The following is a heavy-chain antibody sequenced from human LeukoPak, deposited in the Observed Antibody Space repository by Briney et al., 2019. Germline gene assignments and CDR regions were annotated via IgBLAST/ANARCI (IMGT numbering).Heavy chain of an antibody. J-gene: IGHJ3*02. V-gene: IGHV3-21*01. Sequence: PGGSLRLSCAASGFTFSSYRMNWVRQAPGKGLEWVSSISTSRSYIYYADSVKGRFTISRDNAKNSLYLQMNSLRAEDTAVYYCARDGDYHGSGSYRDGFDIWGQGTMVTVSS. CDR2: ISTSRSYI. CDR1: GFTFSSYR. D-gene: IGHD3-10*01. CDR3: ARDGDYHGSGSYRDGFDI.